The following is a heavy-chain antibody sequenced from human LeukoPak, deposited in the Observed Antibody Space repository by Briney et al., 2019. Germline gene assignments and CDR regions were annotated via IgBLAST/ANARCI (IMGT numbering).Heavy chain of an antibody. D-gene: IGHD3-22*01. V-gene: IGHV3-21*01. CDR2: ITSSSSYI. CDR1: GFIFSSYT. Sequence: GGSQRLSCAASGFIFSSYTMNWVRQAPGKGLEWVSSITSSSSYIYYADSVKGRFTISRDNAKSSLYLKMNSLRAEEKAVYYCARIGRDDSSGYYIWNEYFQHWGQGTLVTVSS. J-gene: IGHJ1*01. CDR3: ARIGRDDSSGYYIWNEYFQH.